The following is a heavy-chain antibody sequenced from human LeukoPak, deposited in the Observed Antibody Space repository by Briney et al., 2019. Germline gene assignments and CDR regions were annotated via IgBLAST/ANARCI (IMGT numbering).Heavy chain of an antibody. D-gene: IGHD6-19*01. Sequence: GASVKVSCKASGYTFSSYGISWVRQVPGQGLEWMGLISAYNGNTNNVHKLQGRVTMTTDTSTSTAYMDLRRLRSDDTAVYYCARDSQQWLVSPLSYYYGMDVWGQGTTVTVSS. V-gene: IGHV1-18*01. CDR2: ISAYNGNT. CDR3: ARDSQQWLVSPLSYYYGMDV. J-gene: IGHJ6*02. CDR1: GYTFSSYG.